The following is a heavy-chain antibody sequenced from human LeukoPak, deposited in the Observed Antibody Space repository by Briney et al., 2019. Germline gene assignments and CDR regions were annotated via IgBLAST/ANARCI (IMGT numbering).Heavy chain of an antibody. D-gene: IGHD6-13*01. CDR3: ARSRIAAAGLPNWFDP. Sequence: SETLSLTCTVSGGSISNYYWSWIRQPPGKGLEWIGYIYYSGSTNYNPSLKSRVTISVDTSKNQFSLKLSSVTAADTAVYYCARSRIAAAGLPNWFDPWGQGTLVTVSS. CDR1: GGSISNYY. CDR2: IYYSGST. V-gene: IGHV4-59*01. J-gene: IGHJ5*02.